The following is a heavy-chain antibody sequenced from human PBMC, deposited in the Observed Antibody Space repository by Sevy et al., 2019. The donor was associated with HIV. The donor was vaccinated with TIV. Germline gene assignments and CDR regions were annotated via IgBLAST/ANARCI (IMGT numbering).Heavy chain of an antibody. CDR3: AREIFHGGAFDI. CDR1: GFTFSSYS. CDR2: ISSSSSYI. D-gene: IGHD3-9*01. Sequence: GGSLRLSCAASGFTFSSYSMNWVRQAPGKGLEWVSSISSSSSYIYYADSVKGRFTISRDNAKNSLYLLMNSLRAEDTAVYYCAREIFHGGAFDIWGQGTMVTVSS. V-gene: IGHV3-21*01. J-gene: IGHJ3*02.